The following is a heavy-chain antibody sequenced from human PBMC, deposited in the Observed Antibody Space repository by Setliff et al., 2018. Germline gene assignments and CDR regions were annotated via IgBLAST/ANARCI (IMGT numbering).Heavy chain of an antibody. J-gene: IGHJ5*02. CDR1: GASISRYY. Sequence: SLTCTVSGASISRYYWSWIRQPPGEGLEWIGYIYSSGNIKYNPSLKSRVTISLDTSKNQFSLKLSSVTAADTAVYYCARDGPHCVTSSCPGAWFDPWGQGILVTVSS. CDR3: ARDGPHCVTSSCPGAWFDP. D-gene: IGHD2-2*01. CDR2: IYSSGNI. V-gene: IGHV4-4*09.